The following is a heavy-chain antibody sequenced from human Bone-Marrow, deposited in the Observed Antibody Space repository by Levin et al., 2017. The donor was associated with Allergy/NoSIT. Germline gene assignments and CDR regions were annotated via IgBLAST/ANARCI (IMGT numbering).Heavy chain of an antibody. V-gene: IGHV3-23*01. J-gene: IGHJ5*02. CDR2: ISGSGDST. CDR3: AKVYGSGTYPFDP. CDR1: GFTFSSYG. D-gene: IGHD3-10*01. Sequence: LSLTCAASGFTFSSYGMSWVRQAPEKGLEWVSGISGSGDSTYYADSVKGRFSISRDNSKNTLYLQMNSLRAEDTAVYYCAKVYGSGTYPFDPWGQGTLVTVSS.